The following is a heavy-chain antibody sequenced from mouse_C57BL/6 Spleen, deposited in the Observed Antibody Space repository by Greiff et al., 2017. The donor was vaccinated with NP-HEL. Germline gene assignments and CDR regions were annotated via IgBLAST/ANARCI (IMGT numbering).Heavy chain of an antibody. J-gene: IGHJ3*01. CDR1: GYTFTDYY. CDR3: ARGEGGTVAY. D-gene: IGHD4-1*01. V-gene: IGHV1-19*01. CDR2: INPYNGGT. Sequence: EVQLQQSGPVLVKPGASVKMSCKASGYTFTDYYMNWVKQSHGKSLEWIGVINPYNGGTSYNQKFKGKATLTVDKSSSTAYMELNSLTSEDSAVYYCARGEGGTVAYWGQGTLVTVSA.